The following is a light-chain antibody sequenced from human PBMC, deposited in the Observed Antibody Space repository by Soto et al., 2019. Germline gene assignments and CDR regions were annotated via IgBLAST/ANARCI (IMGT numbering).Light chain of an antibody. Sequence: DIQMTQSPSSLSASVGDRITITCQASHDIGTYLSWYQQKLGKAPKLLIYDATHLETGVPPRFSGSGSGTDFSFTITSLEPEDFAIYYCQQHGDLPLTFGGGTKVDIK. CDR1: HDIGTY. CDR2: DAT. J-gene: IGKJ4*01. V-gene: IGKV1-33*01. CDR3: QQHGDLPLT.